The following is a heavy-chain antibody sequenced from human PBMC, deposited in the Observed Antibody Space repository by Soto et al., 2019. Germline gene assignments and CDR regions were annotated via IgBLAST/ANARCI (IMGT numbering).Heavy chain of an antibody. D-gene: IGHD6-6*01. Sequence: GGSLRLSCAASGFTFSSYWMSWVRQAPGKGLEWVANIKQDGSEKYYVDSVKGRFTISRDNAKNSLYLQMNSLRAEDTAVYYCARDQRMYSSSSYYYYYYMDVWGKGTTVTVSS. CDR2: IKQDGSEK. CDR1: GFTFSSYW. V-gene: IGHV3-7*01. CDR3: ARDQRMYSSSSYYYYYYMDV. J-gene: IGHJ6*03.